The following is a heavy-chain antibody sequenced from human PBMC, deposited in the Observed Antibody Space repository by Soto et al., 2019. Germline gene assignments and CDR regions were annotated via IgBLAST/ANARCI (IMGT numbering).Heavy chain of an antibody. Sequence: KASETLSLTCGVYGGSFRNYYWIWVRQPPGKGLEWIGEVNHSGEATYNPSLQSRVSISLDTSNNHVSLILNSVTAADSAVYYCARVGPWVPYYYDSSPYTFENWFDPWGQGTLVTVSS. CDR2: VNHSGEA. V-gene: IGHV4-34*01. CDR3: ARVGPWVPYYYDSSPYTFENWFDP. CDR1: GGSFRNYY. D-gene: IGHD3-22*01. J-gene: IGHJ5*02.